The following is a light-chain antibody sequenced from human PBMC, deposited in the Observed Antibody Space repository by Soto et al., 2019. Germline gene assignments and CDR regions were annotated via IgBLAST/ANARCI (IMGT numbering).Light chain of an antibody. V-gene: IGKV1-27*01. CDR1: QGISND. CDR2: AAS. Sequence: DIQMTQSPSSLSASVGDRVTITCRASQGISNDLAWYQQKPRKVPKLLVYAASTLQSGVPSRFSGSGAGTDFTLTISSLQPEDVATYYCQKFNSAPQTFGQGTKVEIK. J-gene: IGKJ1*01. CDR3: QKFNSAPQT.